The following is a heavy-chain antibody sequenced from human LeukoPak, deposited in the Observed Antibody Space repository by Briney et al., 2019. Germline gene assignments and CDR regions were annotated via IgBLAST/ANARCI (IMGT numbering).Heavy chain of an antibody. CDR2: FCYSGSA. V-gene: IGHV4-59*01. Sequence: SETLSLTCTVSGGSIIGYCWSWIRQSPGSRLEWIGYFCYSGSANSSPNYNPSLKSRVAMSVDTSKNHFSLNLSSVIAADTAMHYCARGYSSNWYLDTWGQGTLVTVSS. D-gene: IGHD6-13*01. CDR3: ARGYSSNWYLDT. J-gene: IGHJ4*02. CDR1: GGSIIGYC.